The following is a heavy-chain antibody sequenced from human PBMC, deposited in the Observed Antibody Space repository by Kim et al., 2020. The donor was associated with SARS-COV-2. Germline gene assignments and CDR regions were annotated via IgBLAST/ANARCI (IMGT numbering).Heavy chain of an antibody. Sequence: GGSLRLSCAASGFTFSSYGMHWVRQAPGKGLEWVAVIWYDGSNKYYADSVKGRFTISRDNSKNTLYLQMNSLRAEDTAVYYCARMSGSPHMPQYYFDYWGQGTLVTVSS. CDR1: GFTFSSYG. J-gene: IGHJ4*02. D-gene: IGHD1-26*01. CDR2: IWYDGSNK. V-gene: IGHV3-33*01. CDR3: ARMSGSPHMPQYYFDY.